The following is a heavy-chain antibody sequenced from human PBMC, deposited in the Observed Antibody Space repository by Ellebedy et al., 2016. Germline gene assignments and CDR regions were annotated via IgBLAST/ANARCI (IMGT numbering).Heavy chain of an antibody. V-gene: IGHV3-30*03. J-gene: IGHJ4*02. CDR2: ISYDGSNK. Sequence: GGSLRLXCAASGFTFSSYGMHWVRQAPGKGLEWVAVISYDGSNKYYADSVKGRFTISRDNSKNTLYLQMNSLRAEDTAVYYCARDGSEAAGTHDYWGQGTLVTVSS. CDR1: GFTFSSYG. D-gene: IGHD6-13*01. CDR3: ARDGSEAAGTHDY.